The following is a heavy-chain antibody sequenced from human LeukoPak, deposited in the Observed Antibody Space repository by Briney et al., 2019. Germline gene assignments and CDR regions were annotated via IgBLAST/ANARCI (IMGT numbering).Heavy chain of an antibody. CDR1: GGSISDYH. V-gene: IGHV4-4*07. J-gene: IGHJ6*03. CDR2: IDTSGNT. Sequence: SETLSLTCTVSGGSISDYHWNWIRQPAGKGLEWIGRIDTSGNTNYNPSLKSRVTMSVDTSKKQFSLKLSSVTAADTAVYYCARVRGSSGSYEYYHYMDVWGKGTTVTISS. CDR3: ARVRGSSGSYEYYHYMDV. D-gene: IGHD1-26*01.